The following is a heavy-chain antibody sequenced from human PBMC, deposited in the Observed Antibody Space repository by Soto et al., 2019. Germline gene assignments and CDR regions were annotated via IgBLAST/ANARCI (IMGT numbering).Heavy chain of an antibody. CDR1: GYTFTSYS. V-gene: IGHV1-3*04. Sequence: QVQLVQSGAEVKEPGASVRVSCKASGYTFTSYSIHWVRQAPGQRLEWMGWINTGNGDTSYSQKFQGRVTFTRDTSANTAYKELSRLTSEDTAVYYCVRENLGDRENWFDPWGQGTLVTVSS. D-gene: IGHD3-16*02. J-gene: IGHJ5*02. CDR2: INTGNGDT. CDR3: VRENLGDRENWFDP.